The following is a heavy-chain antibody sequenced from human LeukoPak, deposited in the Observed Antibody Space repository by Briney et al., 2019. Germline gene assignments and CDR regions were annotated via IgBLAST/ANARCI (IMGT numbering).Heavy chain of an antibody. CDR1: GGSFSGYY. CDR3: ARNYGSGSPYYYYYYGMDV. Sequence: SETLSLTCAVCGGSFSGYYWSWVRQPLGKGLEWIGEINHSGSTNYNPSLKSRVTISVDTSKNQFSLKLSSVTAADTAVYYCARNYGSGSPYYYYYYGMDVWGQGTTVTVSS. V-gene: IGHV4-34*01. CDR2: INHSGST. D-gene: IGHD3-10*01. J-gene: IGHJ6*02.